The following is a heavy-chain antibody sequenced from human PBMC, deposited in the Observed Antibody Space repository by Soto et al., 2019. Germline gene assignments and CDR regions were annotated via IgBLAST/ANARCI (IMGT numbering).Heavy chain of an antibody. V-gene: IGHV1-18*01. J-gene: IGHJ3*02. D-gene: IGHD3-10*01. CDR1: GYRVNSYG. Sequence: VSVKVSCKASGYRVNSYGISWVLQAPGQGLEWMGWISAYNGNTNYAQKLQGRVTMTTDTSTSTAYMELRSLRSDDTAVYYCARSVLLWFGDAPDAFDIWGQGTMVTVSS. CDR3: ARSVLLWFGDAPDAFDI. CDR2: ISAYNGNT.